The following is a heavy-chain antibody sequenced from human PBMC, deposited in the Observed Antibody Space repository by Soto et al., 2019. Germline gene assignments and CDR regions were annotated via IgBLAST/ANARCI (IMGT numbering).Heavy chain of an antibody. CDR1: GASISSYY. J-gene: IGHJ4*02. CDR3: ARDQNGSPHFDY. V-gene: IGHV4-59*01. Sequence: QVQLQESGPGLVKPSETLSLTCTVSGASISSYYWSWIRQPPGKGLEWVGFIFHRGSTNCNPSLKSRVTFSVDTSKNQFSLKLTSVTAADTAVYYCARDQNGSPHFDYWGQGILITVSS. CDR2: IFHRGST. D-gene: IGHD1-26*01.